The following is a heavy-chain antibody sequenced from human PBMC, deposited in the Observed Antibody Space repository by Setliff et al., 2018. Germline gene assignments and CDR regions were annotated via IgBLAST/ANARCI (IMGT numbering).Heavy chain of an antibody. CDR2: ITDDGGTT. CDR1: GFTFSYT. J-gene: IGHJ4*02. CDR3: EKSSGSSSSTNLEY. Sequence: PGGSLRLSCAASGFTFSYTMNWVRQAPGKGLEWVSAITDDGGTTHYAGSVKGRFTIARDNSNSTLYLQMNSLRVEDTALYYCEKSSGSSSSTNLEYLGPGTLVTVSS. V-gene: IGHV3-23*01. D-gene: IGHD6-6*01.